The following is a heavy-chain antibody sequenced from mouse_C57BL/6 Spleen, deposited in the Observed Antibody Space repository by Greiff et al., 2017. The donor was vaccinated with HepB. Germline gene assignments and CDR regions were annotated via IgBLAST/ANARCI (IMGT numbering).Heavy chain of an antibody. D-gene: IGHD4-1*01. CDR2: ISSGSSTI. CDR1: GFTFSDYG. J-gene: IGHJ2*01. V-gene: IGHV5-17*01. Sequence: EVHLVESGGGLVKPGGSLKLSCAASGFTFSDYGMHWVRQAPEKGLEWVAYISSGSSTIYYADTVKGRFTISRDNAKNTLFLQMTSLRSEDTAMYYCARLGTGNLDYWGQGTTLTVSS. CDR3: ARLGTGNLDY.